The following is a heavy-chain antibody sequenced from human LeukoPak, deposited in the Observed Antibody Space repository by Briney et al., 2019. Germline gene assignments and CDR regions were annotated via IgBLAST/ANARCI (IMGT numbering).Heavy chain of an antibody. CDR1: GYTFTSYY. CDR3: ARASIAARSAFDI. D-gene: IGHD6-6*01. CDR2: INPSGGST. J-gene: IGHJ3*02. V-gene: IGHV1-46*01. Sequence: ASVKVSCKASGYTFTSYYMHWVRQTPGQGLEWMGIINPSGGSTSYAQKFQGRVTMTRDTSTSTVYMELSSLRSEDTAVYYCARASIAARSAFDIWGQGTMVTVSS.